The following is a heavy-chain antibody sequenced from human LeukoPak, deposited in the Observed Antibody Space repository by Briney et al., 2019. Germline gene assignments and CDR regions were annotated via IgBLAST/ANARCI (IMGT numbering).Heavy chain of an antibody. V-gene: IGHV3-30*04. J-gene: IGHJ4*02. Sequence: PGRSLRLSCAVSGFTFSGYAMHWVRQAPGKGLEWVAVISHDGDNKYYADSVKGRFTISSDSSKHTHYLQMNSLRVEDTAVYYCARVPCSSASCYNDFFDYWGQGTLVTVSS. CDR3: ARVPCSSASCYNDFFDY. CDR1: GFTFSGYA. D-gene: IGHD2-2*02. CDR2: ISHDGDNK.